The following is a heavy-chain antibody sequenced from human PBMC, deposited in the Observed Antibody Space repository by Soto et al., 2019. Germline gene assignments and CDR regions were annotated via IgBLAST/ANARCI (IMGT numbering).Heavy chain of an antibody. CDR3: ARARPARPFAPLCFDS. V-gene: IGHV4-34*01. Sequence: QVQLQQWGAGLLKPSETLSLTCAVYGGSFSGYYWSWIRQPPGKGLEWIGEINHSGSTNYNPSLKSRVTISVDTSKNQFSLKLISVTAAETAVYYCARARPARPFAPLCFDSWGQGTLVTVSS. D-gene: IGHD6-6*01. CDR1: GGSFSGYY. J-gene: IGHJ4*02. CDR2: INHSGST.